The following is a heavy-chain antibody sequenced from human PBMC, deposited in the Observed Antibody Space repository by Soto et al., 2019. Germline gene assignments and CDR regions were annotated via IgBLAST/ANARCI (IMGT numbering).Heavy chain of an antibody. V-gene: IGHV3-74*03. J-gene: IGHJ4*02. CDR1: GVTCSSFR. D-gene: IGHD3-10*01. Sequence: GGSLRVPWGAGGVTCSSFRLYWVRQVPGKGLVWVSHINGDGSVTTYADSVKGRFTISRDNAKNTLYLQMSSLRAEDTAMYYCAKGGDYGSVNYWGQGTPVTVSS. CDR3: AKGGDYGSVNY. CDR2: INGDGSVT.